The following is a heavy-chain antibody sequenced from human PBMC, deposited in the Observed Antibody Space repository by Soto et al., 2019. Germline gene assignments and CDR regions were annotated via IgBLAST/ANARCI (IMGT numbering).Heavy chain of an antibody. CDR3: ARTKTSSTSFHVDY. J-gene: IGHJ4*02. D-gene: IGHD2-2*01. CDR2: IYYSGST. Sequence: SETLSLTCTVSGGSISSGGYYWSWIRQHPGKGLEWIGYIYYSGSTKHNPSLKSRITISVDTSKNQFSLKLDSVTAADTAVYYCARTKTSSTSFHVDYWGQGTQVTVSS. V-gene: IGHV4-31*03. CDR1: GGSISSGGYY.